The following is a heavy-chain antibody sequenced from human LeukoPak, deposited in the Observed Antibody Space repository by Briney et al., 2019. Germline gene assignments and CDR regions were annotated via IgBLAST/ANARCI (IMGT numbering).Heavy chain of an antibody. J-gene: IGHJ4*02. CDR3: AREGSIAVAEIDY. Sequence: PSETLSLTCTVSGGSISSYCWSWIRQPAGKGLEWIGRIYTSGSTNYNPSLKGRVTMSVDTSKNQFSLKLSSVTAADTAVYYCAREGSIAVAEIDYWGQGTLVTVSS. V-gene: IGHV4-4*07. D-gene: IGHD6-19*01. CDR2: IYTSGST. CDR1: GGSISSYC.